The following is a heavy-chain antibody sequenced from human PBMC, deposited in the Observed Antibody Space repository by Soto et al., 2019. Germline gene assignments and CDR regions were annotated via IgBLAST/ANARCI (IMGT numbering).Heavy chain of an antibody. Sequence: SVKVSCKASGDTFSSYAISWVRQAPGQGLEWMGGIIPIFGTANYAQKFQGRVTITADKSTSTAYMELSSLRSEDTAVYYCARDNWNDVSWYYYGMDVWGQGTTVTVSS. V-gene: IGHV1-69*06. CDR1: GDTFSSYA. D-gene: IGHD1-1*01. CDR2: IIPIFGTA. CDR3: ARDNWNDVSWYYYGMDV. J-gene: IGHJ6*02.